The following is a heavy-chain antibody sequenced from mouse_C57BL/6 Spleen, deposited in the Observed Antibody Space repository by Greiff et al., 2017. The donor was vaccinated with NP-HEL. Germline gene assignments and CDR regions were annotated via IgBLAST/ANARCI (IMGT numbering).Heavy chain of an antibody. CDR1: VFTFSDYY. V-gene: IGHV5-16*01. J-gene: IGHJ1*03. Sequence: EVQVVESEGGLVQPGSSMKLSCTASVFTFSDYYMAWVRQVPEKGLEWVANINYDGSSTYYLDSLKSRFIISRDNAKNILYLQMSSLKSEDTATYYCARVNYYGSSYEYFDVWGTGTTVTVSS. D-gene: IGHD1-1*01. CDR2: INYDGSST. CDR3: ARVNYYGSSYEYFDV.